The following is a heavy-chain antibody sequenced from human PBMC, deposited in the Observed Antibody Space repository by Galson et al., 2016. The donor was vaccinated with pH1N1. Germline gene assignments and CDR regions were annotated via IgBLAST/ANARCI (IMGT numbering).Heavy chain of an antibody. Sequence: QSGAEVKKPGGSLKISCKGSGYSFTTYWIGWVRQMPGKGLEWMGTIYPGDSDTRCSPSFEGQVTMSADKSISTAYLKWSTLKASDTAIYYCATGPSPDYWGQGTLVIVSS. CDR1: GYSFTTYW. J-gene: IGHJ4*02. CDR3: ATGPSPDY. CDR2: IYPGDSDT. V-gene: IGHV5-51*01.